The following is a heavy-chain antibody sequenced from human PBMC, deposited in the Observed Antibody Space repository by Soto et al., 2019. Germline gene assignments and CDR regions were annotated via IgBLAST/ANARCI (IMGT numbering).Heavy chain of an antibody. Sequence: GGSLRLSCAASGFTFDDYAMHWVRQAPGKGLEWVSGISWNSGSIGYADSVKGRFTISRDNAKNSLYLQMNSLRAEDTALYYCAKDIRNPLEPVCYWGQGTLVTVSS. CDR1: GFTFDDYA. CDR3: AKDIRNPLEPVCY. D-gene: IGHD1-1*01. CDR2: ISWNSGSI. J-gene: IGHJ4*02. V-gene: IGHV3-9*01.